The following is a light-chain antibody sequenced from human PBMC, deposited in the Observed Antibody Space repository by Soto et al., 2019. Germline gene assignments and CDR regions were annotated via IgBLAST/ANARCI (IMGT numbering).Light chain of an antibody. CDR2: GTS. CDR3: QQYGSSHWT. CDR1: QSVSSNY. Sequence: EIVLTQSPGTLSLSPGERATLSCRASQSVSSNYLTWYQQKPGQAPRLLLYGTSSRAAGIPARFSGSGSGTDFTLTSSRLEPEDFAVYYCQQYGSSHWTFGQGTKVEIK. J-gene: IGKJ1*01. V-gene: IGKV3-20*01.